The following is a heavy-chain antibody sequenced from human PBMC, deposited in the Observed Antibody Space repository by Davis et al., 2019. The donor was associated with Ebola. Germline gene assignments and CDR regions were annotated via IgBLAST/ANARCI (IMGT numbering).Heavy chain of an antibody. CDR1: GFTFSAYY. CDR3: AKGIVVAALGGMDV. D-gene: IGHD2-2*01. Sequence: PGGSLRLSCAASGFTFSAYYMSWIRQAPGKGLEWVSYIGSSSSYTNYADSVKGRFTISRDNAKNSLYLQMNSLRAEDTAVYYCAKGIVVAALGGMDVWGQGTTVTVSS. CDR2: IGSSSSYT. J-gene: IGHJ6*02. V-gene: IGHV3-11*06.